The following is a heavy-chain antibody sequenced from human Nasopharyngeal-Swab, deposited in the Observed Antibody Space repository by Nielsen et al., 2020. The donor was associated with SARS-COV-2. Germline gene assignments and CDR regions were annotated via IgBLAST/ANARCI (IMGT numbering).Heavy chain of an antibody. CDR3: ARGAEYSYGYYAFDI. CDR1: GGSISSFY. Sequence: SETLSLTCTVSGGSISSFYWSWIRQPPGQGLEWIGYIYYSGSTNYNPSLKSRVTISLDTSKNQFSLRLSSLTAADTAVYYCARGAEYSYGYYAFDIWGPGTMVTVSS. D-gene: IGHD5-18*01. J-gene: IGHJ3*02. CDR2: IYYSGST. V-gene: IGHV4-59*13.